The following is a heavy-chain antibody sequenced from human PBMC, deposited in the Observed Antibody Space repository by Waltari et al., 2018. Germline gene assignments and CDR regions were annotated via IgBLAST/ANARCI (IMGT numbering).Heavy chain of an antibody. V-gene: IGHV4-59*01. CDR3: ARVHSGSYRYFQH. J-gene: IGHJ1*01. CDR1: GGSISSYY. D-gene: IGHD1-26*01. CDR2: IYYSGST. Sequence: QVQLQESGPGLVKPSETLSLTCTVSGGSISSYYWSWIRQPPGKGLEWIGYIYYSGSTNYNPSPKSRVTISVDTSKSQFSLKLSSVTAADTAVYYCARVHSGSYRYFQHWGQGTLVTVSS.